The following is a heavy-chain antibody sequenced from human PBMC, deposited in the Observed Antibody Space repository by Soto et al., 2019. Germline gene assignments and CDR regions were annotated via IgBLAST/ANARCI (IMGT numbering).Heavy chain of an antibody. CDR1: GFTFSHYW. CDR3: VRGTNDWPGMDV. V-gene: IGHV3-74*01. J-gene: IGHJ6*02. D-gene: IGHD3-9*01. Sequence: DVQLVESGGGSVQPGGSLRLSCAVSGFTFSHYWMHWVRQAPGKGLACVSRLNQDGSDTNYADSVKGRFTVSRDNAKNTLYLQMNKLRVEHTGLYCCVRGTNDWPGMDVWGQGTTVTVS. CDR2: LNQDGSDT.